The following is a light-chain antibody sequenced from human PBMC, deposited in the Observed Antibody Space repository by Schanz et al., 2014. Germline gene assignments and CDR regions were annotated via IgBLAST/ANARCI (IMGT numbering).Light chain of an antibody. CDR2: EGN. CDR3: SSFTSSSSVV. J-gene: IGLJ2*01. Sequence: QSALTQPASVSGSPGQSITISCTATTSDVGSFNLVSWYQQHPGKAPKVILYEGNKRPSGVSNRFSGSKSGNTASLTISGLQAEDEADYYCSSFTSSSSVVFGGGTKLTVL. CDR1: TSDVGSFNL. V-gene: IGLV2-14*02.